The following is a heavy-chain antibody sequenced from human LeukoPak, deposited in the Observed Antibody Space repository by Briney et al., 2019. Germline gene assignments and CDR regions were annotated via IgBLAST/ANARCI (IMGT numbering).Heavy chain of an antibody. Sequence: SGRSLRLSCAASGFTFSSYGMHWVRQAPGKGLEWVAVIWYDGSNKYYADSVKGRFTISRDNSKNTLYLQMNSLRAEDTAVYYSAREGLYAYYYGMDVWGQGTTVTVSS. CDR3: AREGLYAYYYGMDV. V-gene: IGHV3-33*01. J-gene: IGHJ6*02. D-gene: IGHD3-16*02. CDR2: IWYDGSNK. CDR1: GFTFSSYG.